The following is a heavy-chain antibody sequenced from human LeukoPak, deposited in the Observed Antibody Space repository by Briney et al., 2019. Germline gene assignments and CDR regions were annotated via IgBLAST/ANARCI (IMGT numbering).Heavy chain of an antibody. CDR2: ISGGGGGT. CDR1: GFTFSTFA. J-gene: IGHJ4*02. Sequence: GGSLRLSCAASGFTFSTFAMSWVRQAPGKGLEWVSAISGGGGGTYYADSVKGRFTISRDNSKNTLYLQMNSLRAEDTAVYTCATSPYYDSSGKSYYFAYWGQGTLVTVSS. D-gene: IGHD3-22*01. CDR3: ATSPYYDSSGKSYYFAY. V-gene: IGHV3-23*01.